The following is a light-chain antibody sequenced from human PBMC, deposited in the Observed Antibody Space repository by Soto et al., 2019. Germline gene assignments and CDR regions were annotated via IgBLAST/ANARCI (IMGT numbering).Light chain of an antibody. CDR1: SSDVGGYNY. CDR3: SSYTSSSTLSYV. Sequence: QSVLTQPACGSGSPGQSITISCTGNSSDVGGYNYVSWYQQHPGKAPKLMIYEVSNRPSGVSNRFSGSKSGNTASLTISGLQAEDEADYYCSSYTSSSTLSYVFGTGTKVTVL. J-gene: IGLJ1*01. V-gene: IGLV2-14*01. CDR2: EVS.